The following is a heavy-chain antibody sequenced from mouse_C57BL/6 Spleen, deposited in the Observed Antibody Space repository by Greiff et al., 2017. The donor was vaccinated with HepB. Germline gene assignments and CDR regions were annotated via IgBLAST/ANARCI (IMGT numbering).Heavy chain of an antibody. D-gene: IGHD1-1*01. CDR1: GYTFTSYW. CDR2: INPSNGGT. CDR3: ARSGSFYGSLSWFAY. Sequence: QVQLKQPGTELVKPGASVKLSCKASGYTFTSYWMHWVKQRPGQGLEWIGNINPSNGGTNYNEKFKSKATLTVDKSSSTAYMQLSSLTSEDSAVYYCARSGSFYGSLSWFAYWGQGTLVTVSA. V-gene: IGHV1-53*01. J-gene: IGHJ3*01.